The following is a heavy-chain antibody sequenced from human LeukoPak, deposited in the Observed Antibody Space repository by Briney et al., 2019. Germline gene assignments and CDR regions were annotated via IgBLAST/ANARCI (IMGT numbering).Heavy chain of an antibody. J-gene: IGHJ4*02. Sequence: GGSLRLSCAASGFTFSSYWMHWVRQAPGKGLVWVSRINSDGNSTSYADSVKGRFTISRDNAKNTLYLQMNSLRAEDTAVYYCARLYYDFWSGSQSWGQGTLVTVSS. CDR1: GFTFSSYW. CDR2: INSDGNST. V-gene: IGHV3-74*01. D-gene: IGHD3-3*01. CDR3: ARLYYDFWSGSQS.